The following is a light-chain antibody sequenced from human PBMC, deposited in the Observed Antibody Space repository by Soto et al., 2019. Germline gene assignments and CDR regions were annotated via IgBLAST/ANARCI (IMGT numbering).Light chain of an antibody. Sequence: EIVMTRSPVTLSVSPGERATLSCRASQSVSSNLAWYQQKPGQAPRLLIYGASTRATGIPARFGGSGSGTEFTLTISSVQSEDFAVYYCQHYHTWPYTFGQGTKLEIK. CDR3: QHYHTWPYT. CDR2: GAS. CDR1: QSVSSN. J-gene: IGKJ2*01. V-gene: IGKV3-15*01.